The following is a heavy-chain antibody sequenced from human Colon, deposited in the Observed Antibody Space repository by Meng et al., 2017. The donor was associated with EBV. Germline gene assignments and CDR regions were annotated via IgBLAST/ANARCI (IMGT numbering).Heavy chain of an antibody. Sequence: LLLQEPDSGRGQPSQSLSLTCAVSGDSISGGDYSWSWIRQPPGQGLEWIGYIYHGGTTYNTSLKSRVTISVDNSKNQFSLRLTSVTAADTAVYYCARGPYCGGDCYWFDPWGQGTLVTVSS. CDR1: GDSISGGDYS. J-gene: IGHJ5*02. V-gene: IGHV4-30-2*01. D-gene: IGHD2-21*02. CDR2: IYHGGTT. CDR3: ARGPYCGGDCYWFDP.